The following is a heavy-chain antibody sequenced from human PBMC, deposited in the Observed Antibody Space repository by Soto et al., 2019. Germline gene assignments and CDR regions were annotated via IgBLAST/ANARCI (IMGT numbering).Heavy chain of an antibody. J-gene: IGHJ6*02. D-gene: IGHD3-22*01. CDR3: ANPPRWGGWGYDSSGYEYYYYGMDV. CDR1: GFTFSSYA. CDR2: ISGSGGST. V-gene: IGHV3-23*01. Sequence: GGSLRLSCAASGFTFSSYAMSWVRQAPGKGLEWVSAISGSGGSTYYADSVKGRFTISRDNSKNTLYLQMNSLRAEDTAVYYCANPPRWGGWGYDSSGYEYYYYGMDVWGQGTTVTVSS.